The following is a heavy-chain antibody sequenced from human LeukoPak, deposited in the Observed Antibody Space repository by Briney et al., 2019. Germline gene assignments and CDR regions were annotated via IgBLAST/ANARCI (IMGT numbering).Heavy chain of an antibody. V-gene: IGHV3-64*04. Sequence: PVGSLRLSCSASVFTSCSYAIHCVRQAPRRGLEHASANRSIVGRTYSTHSVRGRFTISRDSSKNTVYLQMNSLRAQDTAVYYCAKRGDSISCYDSWGQGTLVTVSS. CDR1: VFTSCSYA. J-gene: IGHJ4*02. CDR3: AKRGDSISCYDS. D-gene: IGHD2-2*01. CDR2: NRSIVGRT.